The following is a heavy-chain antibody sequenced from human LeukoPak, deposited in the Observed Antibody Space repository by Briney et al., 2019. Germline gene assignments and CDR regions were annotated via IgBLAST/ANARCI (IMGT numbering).Heavy chain of an antibody. CDR1: GYTLIEVS. CDR2: VDPEDGET. V-gene: IGHV1-24*01. J-gene: IGHJ3*02. Sequence: ASVKVSCKVSGYTLIEVSMHWVRQALRKGLEWMGNVDPEDGETIYAQRFQGRVTMTADTSRDTAYMELSSLISEDTAVYYCATVQQSSRSPHEASGYNSSCWTGPPGIWGQGTMVTVSS. CDR3: ATVQQSSRSPHEASGYNSSCWTGPPGI. D-gene: IGHD3/OR15-3a*01.